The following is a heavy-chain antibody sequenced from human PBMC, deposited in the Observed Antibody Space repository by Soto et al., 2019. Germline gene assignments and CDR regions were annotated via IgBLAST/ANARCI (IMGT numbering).Heavy chain of an antibody. CDR1: GGSFSGYY. J-gene: IGHJ5*02. D-gene: IGHD3-10*01. Sequence: QVQLQQWGAGLLKPSETLSLTCAVYGGSFSGYYWSWIRQPPGKGLEGIGEINHSGSTNYNPSLKSRVTISVDTSKNQFSLKLSSVTAADTAVYYCARGRVVRGVTHNWFDPWGQGTLVTVSS. CDR3: ARGRVVRGVTHNWFDP. V-gene: IGHV4-34*01. CDR2: INHSGST.